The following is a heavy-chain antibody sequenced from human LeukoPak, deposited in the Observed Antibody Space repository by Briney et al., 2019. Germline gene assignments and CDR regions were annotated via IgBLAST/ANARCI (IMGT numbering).Heavy chain of an antibody. V-gene: IGHV3-33*06. CDR1: GFTFSRYG. D-gene: IGHD3-16*01. CDR3: AKVGPYRGTYYYFDY. J-gene: IGHJ4*02. CDR2: IWYDGSNK. Sequence: GGSLRLSCAASGFTFSRYGMHWVRQAPGKGLEWVAVIWYDGSNKHYVGSVKGRFTISRDNSKNTLYLQMNSLRAEDTGVYYCAKVGPYRGTYYYFDYWGQGTLVTVSS.